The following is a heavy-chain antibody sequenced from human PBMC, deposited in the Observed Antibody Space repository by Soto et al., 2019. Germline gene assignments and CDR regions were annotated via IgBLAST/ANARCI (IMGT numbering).Heavy chain of an antibody. CDR3: ARIGAKTMVREEGAY. Sequence: QLQLQESGPGLVKPSETLSLTCTVSGGSISSSSYYWGWIRQPPGKGLEWIGSIYYSGSTYYNPSLKSRVTISVDTSKNQFSLKLSSVTAADTAVYYCARIGAKTMVREEGAYWGQGTLVTVSS. CDR2: IYYSGST. D-gene: IGHD3-10*01. V-gene: IGHV4-39*01. J-gene: IGHJ4*02. CDR1: GGSISSSSYY.